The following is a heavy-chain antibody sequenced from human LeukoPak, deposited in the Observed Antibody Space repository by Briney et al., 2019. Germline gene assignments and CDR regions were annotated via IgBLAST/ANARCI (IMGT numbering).Heavy chain of an antibody. CDR1: GFTFSSYG. CDR2: IRYDGSNK. CDR3: AKELQTYDFWSGSVDY. Sequence: QPGGSLRLSCAAPGFTFSSYGTQWVRQAPGKGLEWVAFIRYDGSNKYSADSVKGRFTISRDNSKNTLYLQMNSLRAEDTAVYYCAKELQTYDFWSGSVDYWGQGTLVTVSS. V-gene: IGHV3-30*02. J-gene: IGHJ4*02. D-gene: IGHD3-3*01.